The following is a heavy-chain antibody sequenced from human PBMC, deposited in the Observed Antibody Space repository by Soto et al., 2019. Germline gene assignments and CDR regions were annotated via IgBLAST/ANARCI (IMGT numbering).Heavy chain of an antibody. CDR1: GGSLTSGTYS. V-gene: IGHV4-30-2*01. Sequence: QLQLRESGSRLVKPSQTLSLTCAVSGGSLTSGTYSWNWILQPPGKGLEWIGYIFPSGATYYNPSLKSRVSISIDVSKNQFSLNLRSLTAADTAVYYCARGREFDSWGQGTLVTVSS. J-gene: IGHJ4*02. CDR3: ARGREFDS. CDR2: IFPSGAT.